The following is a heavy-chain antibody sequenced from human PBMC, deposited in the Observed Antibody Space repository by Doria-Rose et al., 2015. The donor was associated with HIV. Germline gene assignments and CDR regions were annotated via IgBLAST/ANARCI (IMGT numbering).Heavy chain of an antibody. Sequence: GFTVSCNYMSWVRQAPGKGLEWVSVIYSDGRTYYADSVKGRFTVSRDNSKNTLYLQINSLRAEDTAVYYCARDPFQSWAYWGQGTLVTVSS. J-gene: IGHJ4*02. CDR2: IYSDGRT. V-gene: IGHV3-53*01. D-gene: IGHD3-16*01. CDR1: GFTVSCNY. CDR3: ARDPFQSWAY.